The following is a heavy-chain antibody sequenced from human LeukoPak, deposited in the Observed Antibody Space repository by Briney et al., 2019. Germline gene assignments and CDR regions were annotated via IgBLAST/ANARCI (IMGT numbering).Heavy chain of an antibody. V-gene: IGHV3-30*18. Sequence: GGSLRLSCAASGFTFSSYGMHWVRQAPGKGLEWVAVISYDGSNKYYADSVKGRFTISRDNSKNTLYLQMNSLRAEDTAVYYCAKDLARQKQYYYDSSGYNLFDYWGQGTLVTVSS. CDR1: GFTFSSYG. J-gene: IGHJ4*02. CDR2: ISYDGSNK. D-gene: IGHD3-22*01. CDR3: AKDLARQKQYYYDSSGYNLFDY.